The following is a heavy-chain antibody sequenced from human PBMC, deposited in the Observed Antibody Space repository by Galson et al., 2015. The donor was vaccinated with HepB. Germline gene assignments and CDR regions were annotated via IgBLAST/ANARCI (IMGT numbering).Heavy chain of an antibody. J-gene: IGHJ4*02. V-gene: IGHV1-46*01. Sequence: SVKVSCKASGYTFINYFLHWVRLAPGQGPEWMGVVNPSGGSTTYAQEFEGRVTMTRDSSTNTVYMELSGLTSDDTAIYYCAREGRGYTLYDHALDFWGQGTLVTVSS. CDR1: GYTFINYF. D-gene: IGHD5/OR15-5a*01. CDR3: AREGRGYTLYDHALDF. CDR2: VNPSGGST.